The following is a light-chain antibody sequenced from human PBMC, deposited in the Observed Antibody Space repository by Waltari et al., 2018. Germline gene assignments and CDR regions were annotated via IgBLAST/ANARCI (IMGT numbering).Light chain of an antibody. J-gene: IGKJ2*01. CDR2: DAA. CDR1: QSVSSD. CDR3: QQRSNWYT. Sequence: EIVLTQSPATLSLSPWERATLSCRAGQSVSSDLACYQQQPGQAPRLLIYDAANRATGIPARFSGSGSGTDFTLTISSLGPEDFAVYYCQQRSNWYTFGQGTKLEIK. V-gene: IGKV3-11*01.